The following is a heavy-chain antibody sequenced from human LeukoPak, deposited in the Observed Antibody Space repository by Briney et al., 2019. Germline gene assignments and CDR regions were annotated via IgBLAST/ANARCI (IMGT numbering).Heavy chain of an antibody. J-gene: IGHJ3*02. CDR2: IYYSGST. V-gene: IGHV4-59*01. CDR3: ARGGGIEKGEAFDI. D-gene: IGHD6-13*01. Sequence: SETLSLTCTVSGASISGYYLNWIRQSPGKGLEWIGYIYYSGSTNYNPSLKSRVTISVDTSNNQFSLKLSSVTAADTAVYYCARGGGIEKGEAFDIWGQGTMVTVSS. CDR1: GASISGYY.